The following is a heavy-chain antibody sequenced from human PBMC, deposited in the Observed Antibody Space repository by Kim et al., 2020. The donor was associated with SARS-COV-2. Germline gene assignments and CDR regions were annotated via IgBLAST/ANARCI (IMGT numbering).Heavy chain of an antibody. CDR3: ARMTSGGYELDGGYSYGTFDY. Sequence: GESLKISCKGSGYSFTSYWIGWVRQMPGKGLEWMGIIYPGDSDTRYSPSFQGQVTISADKSISTAYLQWSSLKASDTAMYYCARMTSGGYELDGGYSYGTFDYWGQGTLVTVSS. J-gene: IGHJ4*02. V-gene: IGHV5-51*01. CDR2: IYPGDSDT. D-gene: IGHD5-18*01. CDR1: GYSFTSYW.